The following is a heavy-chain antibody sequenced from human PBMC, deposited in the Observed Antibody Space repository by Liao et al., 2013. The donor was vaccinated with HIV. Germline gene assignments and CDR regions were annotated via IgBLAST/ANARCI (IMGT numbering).Heavy chain of an antibody. J-gene: IGHJ3*02. CDR2: IYTSGST. D-gene: IGHD3-10*01. Sequence: QVQLQESGPGLVKPSETLSLTCTVSGGSISSYYWSWIRQPPGKGLEWIGRIYTSGSTNYNPSLKSRVTISVDTSKNQFSLKLSSVTAADTSVYYCARGAMVRGNAFDIWGQGTMVTVSS. CDR3: ARGAMVRGNAFDI. CDR1: GGSISSYY. V-gene: IGHV4-4*07.